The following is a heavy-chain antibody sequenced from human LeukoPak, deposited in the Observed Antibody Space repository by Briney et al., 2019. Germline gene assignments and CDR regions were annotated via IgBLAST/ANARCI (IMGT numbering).Heavy chain of an antibody. J-gene: IGHJ3*02. CDR1: GFTFSSYS. CDR2: ISSSSSYI. Sequence: PGGSLRLSCAASGFTFSSYSMNWVRQAPGKGLEWVSSISSSSSYIYYADSVKGRFTISRDNAKNSLYLQMNSLRAEDTAVYYCARQGVVVVAATPRAFDIWGQGTMVTVSS. V-gene: IGHV3-21*01. CDR3: ARQGVVVVAATPRAFDI. D-gene: IGHD2-15*01.